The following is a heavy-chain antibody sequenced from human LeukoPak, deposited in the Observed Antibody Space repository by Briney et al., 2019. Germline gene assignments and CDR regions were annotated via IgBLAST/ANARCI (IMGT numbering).Heavy chain of an antibody. D-gene: IGHD1-20*01. CDR3: ARDPATVTGTTEGPDY. Sequence: GRSLRLSCAASGFTFSTYNMHWVRQAPGKGREWVALIWSEGSYKYYADSVMGRFTISRDNSKNTLYLQMNSLRAEDTAVYYCARDPATVTGTTEGPDYWGQGTLVTVSS. CDR2: IWSEGSYK. J-gene: IGHJ4*02. V-gene: IGHV3-33*01. CDR1: GFTFSTYN.